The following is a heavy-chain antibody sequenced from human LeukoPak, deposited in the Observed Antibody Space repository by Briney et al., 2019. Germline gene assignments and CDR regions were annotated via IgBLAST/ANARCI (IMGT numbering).Heavy chain of an antibody. CDR2: IYTSGST. D-gene: IGHD6-19*01. CDR3: AKIGYSSGWFEVDS. J-gene: IGHJ4*02. V-gene: IGHV4-4*07. Sequence: SETLSLTCTVSGGYISNYYWTWIRQPAGKGLEWIGRIYTSGSTNYNPSLKSRVTISLDKSKNQFSLRLSSVTAADTAVYFCAKIGYSSGWFEVDSWGQGTLVTVSS. CDR1: GGYISNYY.